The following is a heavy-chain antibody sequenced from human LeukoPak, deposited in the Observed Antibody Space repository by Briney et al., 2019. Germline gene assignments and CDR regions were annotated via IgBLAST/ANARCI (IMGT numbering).Heavy chain of an antibody. V-gene: IGHV4-30-4*01. CDR2: IYYSGST. J-gene: IGHJ3*02. CDR1: GGSISSGDYY. Sequence: SETLSLTCTVSGGSISSGDYYRSWIRQPPGKGLEWIGYIYYSGSTYYNPSLKSRVTISVDTSKNQFSLKLSSVTAADTAVYYCARGRSLRAFDIWGQGTMVTVSS. CDR3: ARGRSLRAFDI.